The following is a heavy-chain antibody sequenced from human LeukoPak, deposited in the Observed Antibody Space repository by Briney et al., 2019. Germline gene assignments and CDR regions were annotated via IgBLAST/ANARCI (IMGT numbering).Heavy chain of an antibody. J-gene: IGHJ3*02. CDR1: GYTFTSYG. Sequence: ASVKVSCKASGYTFTSYGISWVRQAPGQGLEWMGWISAYNGNTNYAQKLQGRVTMTTDTSTSTAYMELRSLRSDDTAVYYCARSGYSSSWPESDAFDIWGQGTMVTVSS. CDR2: ISAYNGNT. V-gene: IGHV1-18*01. CDR3: ARSGYSSSWPESDAFDI. D-gene: IGHD6-13*01.